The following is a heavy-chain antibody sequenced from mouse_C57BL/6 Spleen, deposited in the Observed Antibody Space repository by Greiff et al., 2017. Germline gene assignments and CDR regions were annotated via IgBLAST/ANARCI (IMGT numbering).Heavy chain of an antibody. V-gene: IGHV1-81*01. CDR2: IYPRSGNT. Sequence: QVQLKESGAELARPGASVKLSCKASGYTFTSYGISWVKQRTGQGLEWIGEIYPRSGNTYYNEKFKGKATLTADKSSSTAYMELRSLTSEDSAVYFCARWLRRGGGMDYWGQGTSVTVSS. J-gene: IGHJ4*01. D-gene: IGHD2-2*01. CDR1: GYTFTSYG. CDR3: ARWLRRGGGMDY.